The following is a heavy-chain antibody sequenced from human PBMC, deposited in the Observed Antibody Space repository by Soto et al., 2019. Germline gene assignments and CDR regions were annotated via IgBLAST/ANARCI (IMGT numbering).Heavy chain of an antibody. V-gene: IGHV4-59*01. CDR3: ASGGSRGSGSYYYFDY. Sequence: SETLSLTCTVSGGSISSYYWSWIRQPPGKGLEWIGYIYYSGSTNYNPSLKSRVTISVDTSKNQFSLKLSSVTAADTAVDYCASGGSRGSGSYYYFDYWGQGTLVTVSS. CDR1: GGSISSYY. D-gene: IGHD3-10*01. J-gene: IGHJ4*02. CDR2: IYYSGST.